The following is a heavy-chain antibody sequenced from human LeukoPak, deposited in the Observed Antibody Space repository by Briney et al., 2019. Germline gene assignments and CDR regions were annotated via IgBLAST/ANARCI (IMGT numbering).Heavy chain of an antibody. CDR2: IYTSGST. CDR3: ASFGSSWNYYYYGMDV. D-gene: IGHD6-13*01. CDR1: GGSISSGSYY. V-gene: IGHV4-61*02. Sequence: SETLSLTCTVSGGSISSGSYYRSWIRQPAGKGLEWIGRIYTSGSTNYNPSLKSRVTISVDTSKNQFSLKLSSVTAADTAVYYCASFGSSWNYYYYGMDVWGQGTTVTVSS. J-gene: IGHJ6*02.